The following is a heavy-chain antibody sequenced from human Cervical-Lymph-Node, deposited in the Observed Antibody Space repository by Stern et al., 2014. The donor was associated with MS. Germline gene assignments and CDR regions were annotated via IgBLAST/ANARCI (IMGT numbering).Heavy chain of an antibody. CDR1: GYTFTMFG. D-gene: IGHD3-22*01. J-gene: IGHJ4*02. CDR2: ISPYTSNT. CDR3: ARVDYYESSGFFMY. Sequence: VQLVQSGPEVKKPGASVRVPCKASGYTFTMFGLSWVRQAPGQGLEWMGWISPYTSNTNLAKKFQGRVILTTDSSTDTAYMELRNLKSDDTAVYYCARVDYYESSGFFMYWGQGTLVTVSS. V-gene: IGHV1-18*01.